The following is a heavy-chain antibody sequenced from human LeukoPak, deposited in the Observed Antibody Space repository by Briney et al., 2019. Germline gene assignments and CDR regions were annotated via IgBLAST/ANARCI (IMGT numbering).Heavy chain of an antibody. J-gene: IGHJ6*02. D-gene: IGHD3-22*01. CDR3: ARDYYDSSGYDYYYYGMDV. CDR2: ISSSSRSI. V-gene: IGHV3-21*01. CDR1: GFTFSSYS. Sequence: GGSLRLSCAASGFTFSSYSMSWVRQALGRGLEWVSSISSSSRSIFCADSVKGRFTISRDNAKNSLYLQMNSLRAEDTAVYYCARDYYDSSGYDYYYYGMDVWGQGTTVTVSS.